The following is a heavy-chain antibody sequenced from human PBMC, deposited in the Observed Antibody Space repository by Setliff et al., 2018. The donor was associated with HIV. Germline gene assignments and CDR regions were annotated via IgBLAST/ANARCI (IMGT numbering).Heavy chain of an antibody. D-gene: IGHD2-21*02. Sequence: GGSLRLSCAASGFTFSSYGMHWVRQAPGKGLEWVAVISYDGSNKYYADSVKGRFTISRDNSKNTLYLQMNSLRAEDTAVYYCAKSRRRVVTVEYYFDYWGQGTLVTVSS. CDR1: GFTFSSYG. CDR2: ISYDGSNK. J-gene: IGHJ4*02. CDR3: AKSRRRVVTVEYYFDY. V-gene: IGHV3-30*18.